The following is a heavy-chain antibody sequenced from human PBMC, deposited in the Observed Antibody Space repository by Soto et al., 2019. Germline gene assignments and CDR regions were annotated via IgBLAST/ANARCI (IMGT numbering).Heavy chain of an antibody. D-gene: IGHD1-26*01. CDR1: GYTFTGHY. J-gene: IGHJ4*02. CDR3: GRGRSGQIVVFY. Sequence: ASVKVSCKASGYTFTGHYIHWVRQAPEQGPEWMGEIGPESGATRYAQKFQGRVTMTRDMSITTVYMELDNLSPDDTAVYYCGRGRSGQIVVFYWGQGXPVTVYS. V-gene: IGHV1-2*02. CDR2: IGPESGAT.